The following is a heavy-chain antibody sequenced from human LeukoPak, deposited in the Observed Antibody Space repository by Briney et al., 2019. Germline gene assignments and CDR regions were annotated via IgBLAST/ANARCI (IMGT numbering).Heavy chain of an antibody. J-gene: IGHJ4*02. D-gene: IGHD3-22*01. CDR3: ARAKYYYDSSGYSY. V-gene: IGHV3-7*01. CDR1: GFTFSSYW. Sequence: GGSLRLSCAASGFTFSSYWMSWVRQAPGKGLEWVANIKQDGSEKYYVDSVKGRFTISRDNAKNSLYLQMNSLRAEDTAVYYCARAKYYYDSSGYSYWGQGTLVTVSS. CDR2: IKQDGSEK.